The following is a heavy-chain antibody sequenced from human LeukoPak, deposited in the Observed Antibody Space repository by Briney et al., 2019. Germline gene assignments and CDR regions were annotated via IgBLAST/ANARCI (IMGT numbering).Heavy chain of an antibody. D-gene: IGHD1-14*01. CDR3: ARVGPWVNPDYYYYYMDV. CDR2: VNENGSEK. V-gene: IGHV3-7*01. Sequence: TGGSLRLSCAASGFTFTKYWMSWVRQAPGKGQEWVANVNENGSEKKYLDSVKGRFTISRDNSRNFIYLQLNSLRAEDTAVYYCARVGPWVNPDYYYYYMDVWGKGTTVTVSS. CDR1: GFTFTKYW. J-gene: IGHJ6*03.